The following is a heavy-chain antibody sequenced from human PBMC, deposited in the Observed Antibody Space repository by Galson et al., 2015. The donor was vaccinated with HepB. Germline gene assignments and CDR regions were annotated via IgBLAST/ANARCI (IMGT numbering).Heavy chain of an antibody. J-gene: IGHJ1*01. CDR2: IIPILGIA. CDR3: ASEHIVVVSDPKYFQH. CDR1: GGTFSSYA. V-gene: IGHV1-69*04. D-gene: IGHD2-21*01. Sequence: SVKVSCKASGGTFSSYAISWVRQAPGQGLEWMGRIIPILGIANYAQKFQGRVTITADKSTSTAYMELSSLRSEDTAVYYCASEHIVVVSDPKYFQHWGQGTLVTVSS.